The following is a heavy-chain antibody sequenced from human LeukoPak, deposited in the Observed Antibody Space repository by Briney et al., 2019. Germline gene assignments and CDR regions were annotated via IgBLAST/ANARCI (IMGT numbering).Heavy chain of an antibody. CDR2: INPSSGGT. J-gene: IGHJ4*02. V-gene: IGHV1-2*02. CDR1: GYSLNVYY. Sequence: ASVKVSCKASGYSLNVYYMHWVRQAPGQGLEWMGWINPSSGGTKYAQKFQGRVTMARDTSISTTYMELSRLTSDDTAVYYCARGLGHGYWGQGTLVTVSS. CDR3: ARGLGHGY. D-gene: IGHD4-11*01.